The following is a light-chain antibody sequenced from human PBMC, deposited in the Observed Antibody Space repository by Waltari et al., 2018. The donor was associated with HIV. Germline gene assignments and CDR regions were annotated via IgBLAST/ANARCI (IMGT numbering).Light chain of an antibody. CDR2: SNN. J-gene: IGLJ3*02. V-gene: IGLV1-44*01. CDR3: AAWDDSLNGWV. Sequence: QSVLTQPPSASGPPGQRVTIPCSGSSSNLGSNTVNWYQQLPGTAPKLLICSNNQRPSGVPDRFSGSKSGTSASLAISGLQSEDEADYYCAAWDDSLNGWVFGGGTKLTVL. CDR1: SSNLGSNT.